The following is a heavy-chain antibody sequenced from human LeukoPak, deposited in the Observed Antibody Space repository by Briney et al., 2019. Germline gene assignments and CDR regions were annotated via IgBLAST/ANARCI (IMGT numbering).Heavy chain of an antibody. D-gene: IGHD6-13*01. Sequence: SETLSLTCTVSGGSISSSSYYWGWIRQPPGKGLEWIGSISYSGSTYYNPSLKSRVTISVDTSKNQFSLKLSSVTAADTAVYYCAIPEGSWPLNWFDPWGQGTLVTVSS. J-gene: IGHJ5*02. CDR3: AIPEGSWPLNWFDP. CDR2: ISYSGST. V-gene: IGHV4-39*07. CDR1: GGSISSSSYY.